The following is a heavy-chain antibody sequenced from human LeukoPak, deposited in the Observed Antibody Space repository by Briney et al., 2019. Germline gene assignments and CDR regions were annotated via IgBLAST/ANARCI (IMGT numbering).Heavy chain of an antibody. CDR2: IKQDGSEK. J-gene: IGHJ6*02. CDR1: GFTFSNYW. V-gene: IGHV3-7*01. Sequence: TGGSLRLSCAAAGFTFSNYWMSWVRQAPGKGLEWVANIKQDGSEKYYVDSVKGRFTISRDNAKNSLYLQMNSLRAEDTAVYYCARDLPHYYYYYGMDVWGQGTTVTVSS. CDR3: ARDLPHYYYYYGMDV.